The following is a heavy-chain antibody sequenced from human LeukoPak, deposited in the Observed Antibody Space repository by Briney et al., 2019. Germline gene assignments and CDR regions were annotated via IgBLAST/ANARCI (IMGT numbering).Heavy chain of an antibody. D-gene: IGHD3-16*01. Sequence: SQTLSLTCAISGDSVSSNIAAWNCIRQSPSRGLEWLGRTYYRSKWYNDYAVSVKSRITINPDTSKNQFSLQLNSVTPEDTAVYYCARGGLGDPWYFDYWGQGTLVTVSS. CDR3: ARGGLGDPWYFDY. V-gene: IGHV6-1*01. J-gene: IGHJ4*02. CDR2: TYYRSKWYN. CDR1: GDSVSSNIAA.